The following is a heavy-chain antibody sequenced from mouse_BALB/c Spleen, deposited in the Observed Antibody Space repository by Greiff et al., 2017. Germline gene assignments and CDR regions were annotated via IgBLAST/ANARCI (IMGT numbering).Heavy chain of an antibody. Sequence: EVKLMESGGGLVKPGGSLKLSCAASGFTFSSYAMSWVRQTPEKRLEWVASISSGGSTYYPDSVKGRFTISRDNARNILYLQMSSLRSEDTAMYYCARGRGGYTAMDYWGQGTAVTVSA. D-gene: IGHD2-2*01. V-gene: IGHV5-6-5*01. CDR2: ISSGGST. J-gene: IGHJ4*01. CDR1: GFTFSSYA. CDR3: ARGRGGYTAMDY.